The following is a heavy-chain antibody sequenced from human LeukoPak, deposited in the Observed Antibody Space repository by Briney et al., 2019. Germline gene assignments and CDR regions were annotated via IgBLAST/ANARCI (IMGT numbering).Heavy chain of an antibody. Sequence: GGSLRLSCAASGFTFSSYAMHWVRQAPGKGLEWVAVISYDGSNKYYADSVKGRFTISRDNSRNTLYLQMNSLRAEDTAVYYCARDYVGATTPQNFYFDYWGQGTLVTVSS. CDR2: ISYDGSNK. D-gene: IGHD1-26*01. V-gene: IGHV3-30-3*01. CDR1: GFTFSSYA. CDR3: ARDYVGATTPQNFYFDY. J-gene: IGHJ4*02.